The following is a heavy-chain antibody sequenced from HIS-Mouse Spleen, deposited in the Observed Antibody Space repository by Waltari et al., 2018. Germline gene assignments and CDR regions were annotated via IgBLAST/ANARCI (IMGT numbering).Heavy chain of an antibody. J-gene: IGHJ4*02. D-gene: IGHD3-10*01. CDR3: ARGGAGVLWFGELFFDY. Sequence: EYMGIIYPGDSDTRYSPSFQCQVTISADKSISTAYLQWSSLKASDTAMYYCARGGAGVLWFGELFFDYWGQGTLVTVSS. V-gene: IGHV5-51*01. CDR2: IYPGDSDT.